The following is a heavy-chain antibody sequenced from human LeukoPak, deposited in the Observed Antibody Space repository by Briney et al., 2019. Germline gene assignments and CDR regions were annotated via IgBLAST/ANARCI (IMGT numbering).Heavy chain of an antibody. CDR1: GYSFTSYW. Sequence: GESLKISCKGSGYSFTSYWIAWVRQMPGKGLESMGIIYPGDSETRYSPSFQGQVTISADKSIGTAYLQWSSLKASDTAMYYCARSPRESDYWCQGTLVTVSS. CDR2: IYPGDSET. CDR3: ARSPRESDY. J-gene: IGHJ4*02. V-gene: IGHV5-51*01.